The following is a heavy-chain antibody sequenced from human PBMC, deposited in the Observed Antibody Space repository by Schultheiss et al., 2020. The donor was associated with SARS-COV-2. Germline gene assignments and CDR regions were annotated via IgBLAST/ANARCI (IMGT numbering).Heavy chain of an antibody. D-gene: IGHD3-22*01. CDR2: ICGSGGST. CDR1: GFTFTSYA. CDR3: ARDQKGYYDSSGSDAFDI. V-gene: IGHV3-23*01. J-gene: IGHJ3*02. Sequence: GGSLRLSCAASGFTFTSYAMSRVRQAPGKGLEWVSVICGSGGSTYYADSVKGRLTISRDNAKNSLYLQMNSLRAEDTAVYYCARDQKGYYDSSGSDAFDIWGQGTMVTVSS.